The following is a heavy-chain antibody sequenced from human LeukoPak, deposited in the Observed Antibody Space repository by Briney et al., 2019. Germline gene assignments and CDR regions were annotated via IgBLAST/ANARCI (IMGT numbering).Heavy chain of an antibody. CDR3: PKGSGSRWYRNWFDP. V-gene: IGHV3-11*01. D-gene: IGHD6-19*01. CDR2: VSSSGSTI. J-gene: IGHJ5*02. Sequence: GGSLRLSRAASGFTFSDYYMSWIRQAPGKGLEWVLCVSSSGSTIYYADSVKGRFTISRDNAKNSLYLQMNSLRAEDTAVYYCPKGSGSRWYRNWFDPWGQGTLVTVSS. CDR1: GFTFSDYY.